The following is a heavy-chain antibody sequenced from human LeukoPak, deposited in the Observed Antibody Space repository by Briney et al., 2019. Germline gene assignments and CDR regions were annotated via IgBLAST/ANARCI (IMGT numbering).Heavy chain of an antibody. D-gene: IGHD3-10*01. J-gene: IGHJ4*02. CDR3: ARGGLLWFGELSGY. CDR1: GFTFSSYA. V-gene: IGHV3-64*01. Sequence: GRSLRLSCAASGFTFSSYAMHWVRQAPGKGLEYVSVISSNGGSTYYANSVKGRFTISRDNSKNTLYLQMGSLRAEDMAVYYCARGGLLWFGELSGYWGQGTLVTVSS. CDR2: ISSNGGST.